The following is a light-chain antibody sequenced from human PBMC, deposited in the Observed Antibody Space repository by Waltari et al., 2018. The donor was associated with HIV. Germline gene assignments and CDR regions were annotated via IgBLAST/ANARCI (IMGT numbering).Light chain of an antibody. CDR1: SSDVQIYNL. CDR3: CSYAGTSDYVI. V-gene: IGLV2-23*02. J-gene: IGLJ2*01. CDR2: EVT. Sequence: QSALTQIASVSGSPGQSITISCTGTSSDVQIYNLVSWYQHRPGKAPKLIIYEVTKRRFGISSRFSGSKSGNMASLTSSGLQAEDEADYDCCSYAGTSDYVIFGGGTKLTVL.